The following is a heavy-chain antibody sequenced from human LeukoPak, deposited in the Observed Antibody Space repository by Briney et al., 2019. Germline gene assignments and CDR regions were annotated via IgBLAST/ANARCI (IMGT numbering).Heavy chain of an antibody. CDR3: ARITGFGEFLYYYYGMDV. V-gene: IGHV4-59*01. CDR1: GGSISSYY. D-gene: IGHD3-10*01. CDR2: IYYSGST. Sequence: PSETLSLTCTVSGGSISSYYWSWIRQPPGKGLEWIGYIYYSGSTNYNPSLKSRVTISVDTSKNQFSLKLSSVTAADTAVYYCARITGFGEFLYYYYGMDVWGKGTTVTVSS. J-gene: IGHJ6*04.